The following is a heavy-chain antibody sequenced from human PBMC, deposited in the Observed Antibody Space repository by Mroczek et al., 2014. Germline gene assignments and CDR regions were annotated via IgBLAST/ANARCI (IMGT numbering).Heavy chain of an antibody. D-gene: IGHD3-16*01. CDR2: IYHSGST. J-gene: IGHJ4*02. Sequence: QLQESGVRTGEASQTLSLTCAVSGGVHQQWWLLLELDPAATRKGLEWIGYIYHSGSTYYNPSLKSRVTISVDRSKNQFSLKLSSVTAADTAVYYCARGKHLPAVYTRKTYYFDYWGQGTLVTVSS. CDR1: GGVHQQWWLL. CDR3: ARGKHLPAVYTRKTYYFDY. V-gene: IGHV4-30-2*01.